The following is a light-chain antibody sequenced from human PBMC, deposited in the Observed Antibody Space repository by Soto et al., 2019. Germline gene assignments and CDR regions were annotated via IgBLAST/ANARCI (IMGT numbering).Light chain of an antibody. CDR3: QQRSNWLFT. V-gene: IGKV3-11*01. J-gene: IGKJ3*01. Sequence: EIVLTQSPATLSLSPGERATLSCRASQSVSSYLAWYQRKPGQAPRLIIYDESNKATGIPARFSGSGSGTDFTLTISSLEPEDLAVYYCQQRSNWLFTFGPGTKVDIK. CDR1: QSVSSY. CDR2: DES.